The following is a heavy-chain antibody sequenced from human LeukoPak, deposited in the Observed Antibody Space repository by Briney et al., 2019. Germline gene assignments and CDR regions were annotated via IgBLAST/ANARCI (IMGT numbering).Heavy chain of an antibody. CDR2: VHLDGRT. Sequence: SETLSLTCGVSGGSVSSTNWWTWIRPPPGKGLEWIGEVHLDGRTNFNPSLKSRLTMSVDLSENHVSLKLTSVTAADTAVYYCAREGGFYRPLDYSGQGTLVTVSS. D-gene: IGHD6-25*01. V-gene: IGHV4-4*02. CDR1: GGSVSSTNW. CDR3: AREGGFYRPLDY. J-gene: IGHJ4*02.